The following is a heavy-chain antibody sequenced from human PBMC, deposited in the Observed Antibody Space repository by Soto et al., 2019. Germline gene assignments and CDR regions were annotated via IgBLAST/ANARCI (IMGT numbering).Heavy chain of an antibody. J-gene: IGHJ6*02. V-gene: IGHV4-30-2*01. CDR2: IYHSGST. CDR3: ARGSQSKITMIVVSTRYGMDV. Sequence: QLQLQESGSGLVKPSQTLSLTCAVSGGSISSGGYSWSWIRQPPGKGLEWIGYIYHSGSTYYNPSLKSRVTISVDRSKNQFSLKLSSVTAADTAVYYCARGSQSKITMIVVSTRYGMDVWGQGTTVTVSS. CDR1: GGSISSGGYS. D-gene: IGHD3-22*01.